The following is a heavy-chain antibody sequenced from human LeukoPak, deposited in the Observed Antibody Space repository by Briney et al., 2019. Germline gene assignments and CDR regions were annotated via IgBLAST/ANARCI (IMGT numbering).Heavy chain of an antibody. Sequence: GGSLRLSCAASGFTFSSYWMSWVRQVPGKGLEWVANIKQDGSEKYYVASVKGRFTISRDNAKNSLYLQMNSLRAEDTAVYYCARDRYYDSSVRNWFDPWGQGTLVTVSS. J-gene: IGHJ5*02. CDR3: ARDRYYDSSVRNWFDP. CDR1: GFTFSSYW. V-gene: IGHV3-7*01. CDR2: IKQDGSEK. D-gene: IGHD3-22*01.